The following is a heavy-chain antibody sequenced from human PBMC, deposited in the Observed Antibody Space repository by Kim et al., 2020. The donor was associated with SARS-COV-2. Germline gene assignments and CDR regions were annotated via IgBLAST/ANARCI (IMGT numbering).Heavy chain of an antibody. J-gene: IGHJ3*01. CDR2: IYPGDSDT. Sequence: GESLKISCKGSGYSFTSYWIGWVRQMPGKGLEWMGIIYPGDSDTRYSPSFQGQVTISADKSISTAYLQWSSLKASDTAMYYCARYDSSGYLIPSSGAFDVGGRGTRDPVSS. CDR1: GYSFTSYW. CDR3: ARYDSSGYLIPSSGAFDV. D-gene: IGHD3-22*01. V-gene: IGHV5-51*01.